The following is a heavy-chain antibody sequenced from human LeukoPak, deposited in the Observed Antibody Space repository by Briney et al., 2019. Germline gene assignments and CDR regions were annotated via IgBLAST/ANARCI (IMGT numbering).Heavy chain of an antibody. D-gene: IGHD1-26*01. J-gene: IGHJ4*02. CDR2: VFYSGST. CDR3: ARERRSGSYYYFDY. Sequence: PSETLSLTCSVSGDSISNYYWSWIRQPPGKGLEWIGFVFYSGSTNYNPSLKSRVTISVDTSKNQFSLKLSSATAADTAVYYCARERRSGSYYYFDYWGQGTLVTVSS. V-gene: IGHV4-59*01. CDR1: GDSISNYY.